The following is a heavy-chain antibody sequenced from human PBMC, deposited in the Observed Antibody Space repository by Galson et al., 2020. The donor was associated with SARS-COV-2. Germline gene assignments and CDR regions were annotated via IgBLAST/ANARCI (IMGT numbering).Heavy chain of an antibody. CDR2: IYPGDSDS. CDR3: ARRAGGGSGSGWFNYFYY. CDR1: EYNFSTSW. V-gene: IGHV5-51*01. D-gene: IGHD6-19*01. J-gene: IGHJ4*02. Sequence: GGSLRLSCQGSEYNFSTSWIAWVRQMPGKGLEWMGIIYPGDSDSTSSPTFHGQVTISADKSTSPAYLQLYDLKASETAMYYCARRAGGGSGSGWFNYFYYWGQGTLGSVSA.